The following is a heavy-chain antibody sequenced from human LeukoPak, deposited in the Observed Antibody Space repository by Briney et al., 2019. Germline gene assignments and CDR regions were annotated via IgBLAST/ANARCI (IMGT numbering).Heavy chain of an antibody. D-gene: IGHD3-10*01. V-gene: IGHV5-10-1*01. CDR3: ARVWFGELYMDY. CDR1: GYSFTSYW. Sequence: GESLKISCKGSGYSFTSYWISWVRQMPGKGLEWMGRIDPSDSYTNYSPSFQGHVTISAGKSISTAYLQWSSLKASDTAMYYCARVWFGELYMDYWGQGTLVTVSS. CDR2: IDPSDSYT. J-gene: IGHJ4*02.